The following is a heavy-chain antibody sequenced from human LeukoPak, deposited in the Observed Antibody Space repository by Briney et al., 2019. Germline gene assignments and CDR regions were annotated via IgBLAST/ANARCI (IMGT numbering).Heavy chain of an antibody. D-gene: IGHD4-17*01. CDR2: INSRSTTL. CDR1: GFTFSSYS. Sequence: GGSLRLSCAASGFTFSSYSMNWVRQAPGKGLEWVSYINSRSTTLYYTDSVKGRFTISRDNAKNSLYLQMNSLRAEDTAVYYCARDAFPDYSDSPDYGDYGAGPYYSYALDVWGQGATVTVSS. V-gene: IGHV3-48*04. CDR3: ARDAFPDYSDSPDYGDYGAGPYYSYALDV. J-gene: IGHJ6*02.